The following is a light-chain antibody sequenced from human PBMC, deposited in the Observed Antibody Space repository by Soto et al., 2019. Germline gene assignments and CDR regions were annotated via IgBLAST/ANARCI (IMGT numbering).Light chain of an antibody. CDR1: NIGSKS. CDR2: NDS. CDR3: QVWDSSSDHVI. J-gene: IGLJ2*01. Sequence: SYELTQPPSVSVAPGKTASITCGGNNIGSKSVHWYQQQPGQAPVVVICNDSDRPSGIPERFSGFKFGNTATLTISRVEAGDEADYYCQVWDSSSDHVIFGGGTKLTVL. V-gene: IGLV3-21*04.